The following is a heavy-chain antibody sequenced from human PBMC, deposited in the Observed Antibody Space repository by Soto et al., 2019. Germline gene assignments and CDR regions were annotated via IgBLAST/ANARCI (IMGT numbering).Heavy chain of an antibody. V-gene: IGHV3-23*01. CDR1: GFTFSSYA. J-gene: IGHJ4*02. Sequence: SLRLSCAASGFTFSSYAMSWVRQAPGRGLEWVSAITGSGSSTYYADSVKGRFIISRDNSKTTLYLQMNSLRAEDTAVYYCAKEDGVYYDSSGYFFDYWGQGTLVTVSS. CDR2: ITGSGSST. D-gene: IGHD3-22*01. CDR3: AKEDGVYYDSSGYFFDY.